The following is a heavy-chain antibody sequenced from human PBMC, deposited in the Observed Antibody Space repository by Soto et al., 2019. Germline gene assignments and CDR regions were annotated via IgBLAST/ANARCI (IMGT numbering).Heavy chain of an antibody. CDR1: GFTFRTYW. CDR2: INLDGSEK. V-gene: IGHV3-7*05. Sequence: EVQLVESGGGLVQPGGSLRLSCAASGFTFRTYWLSWVRQVPGKGLEWVANINLDGSEKNYVDSVKGRFTISRDNARNSLYLQMSSXRXEDTXLYYCARDGSTSWYSYDYHGMDVWGQGTTVTVSS. J-gene: IGHJ6*02. CDR3: ARDGSTSWYSYDYHGMDV. D-gene: IGHD5-18*01.